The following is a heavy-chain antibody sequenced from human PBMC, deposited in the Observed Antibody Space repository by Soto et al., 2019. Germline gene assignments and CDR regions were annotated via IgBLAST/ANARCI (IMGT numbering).Heavy chain of an antibody. J-gene: IGHJ5*02. CDR3: ARVNCSSTSCHPFDP. Sequence: QVQLQESGPGLVKPSQTLSLTCTVSGGSISSGGYYWSWIRQHPDKGLEWIGYIYYSGSTYYNPSLKSRVTISVDTSKNQFSLKLSSVTAADTAVYYCARVNCSSTSCHPFDPWGQGTLVTVSS. CDR1: GGSISSGGYY. CDR2: IYYSGST. V-gene: IGHV4-31*03. D-gene: IGHD2-2*01.